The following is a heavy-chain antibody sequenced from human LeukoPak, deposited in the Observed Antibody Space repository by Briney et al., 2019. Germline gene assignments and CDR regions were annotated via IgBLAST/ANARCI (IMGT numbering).Heavy chain of an antibody. CDR3: ARGYCSGGSCQFDY. CDR2: IYYSGST. Sequence: SETLSLTCTVSGDSISSYYWSWIRQPPGKGLEWIGYIYYSGSTNYNPSLKSRVTISVDTSKNQFSLKLSSVTAADTAVYYCARGYCSGGSCQFDYWGQGTLVTVSS. D-gene: IGHD2-15*01. J-gene: IGHJ4*02. V-gene: IGHV4-59*01. CDR1: GDSISSYY.